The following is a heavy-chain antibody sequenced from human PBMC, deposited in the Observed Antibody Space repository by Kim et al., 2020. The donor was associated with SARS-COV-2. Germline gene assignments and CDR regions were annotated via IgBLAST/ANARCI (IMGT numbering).Heavy chain of an antibody. CDR2: IWYDGSNK. Sequence: GGSLRLSCAASGFTFSSYGMHWVRQAPGKGLEWVAVIWYDGSNKYYADSVKGRFTISRDNSKNTLYLQMNSLRAEDTAVYYCAKGPFGDSSGYYNFDYWGQGTLVTVSS. V-gene: IGHV3-33*06. D-gene: IGHD3-22*01. J-gene: IGHJ4*02. CDR1: GFTFSSYG. CDR3: AKGPFGDSSGYYNFDY.